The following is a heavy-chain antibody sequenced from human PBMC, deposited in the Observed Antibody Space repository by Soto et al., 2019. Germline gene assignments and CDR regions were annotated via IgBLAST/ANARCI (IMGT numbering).Heavy chain of an antibody. CDR2: ISSSSSTI. CDR3: ARDGGTGTTKCFNWFDP. CDR1: GFTFSSYS. Sequence: GGSLRLSCAASGFTFSSYSMNWVRQAPGKGLEWVSYISSSSSTIYYADSVKGRFTISRDNAKNSLYLQMNSLRAEDTAVYYCARDGGTGTTKCFNWFDPWGQGTLVTVSS. V-gene: IGHV3-48*04. J-gene: IGHJ5*02. D-gene: IGHD1-7*01.